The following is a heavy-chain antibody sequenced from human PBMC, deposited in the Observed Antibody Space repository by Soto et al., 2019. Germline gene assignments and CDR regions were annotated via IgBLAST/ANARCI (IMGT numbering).Heavy chain of an antibody. D-gene: IGHD6-6*01. Sequence: QVQLQQWGAEVLKPSETLSLTCVVNGGSFSGYYWSWIRQPPGKGLEWIGEINDSGITDSNPSLESRVTISVDMSKNQFSLKLNSVTAADTAVYHCARGRSSVPDRRGIGYYGLDVWGQGTTVTVSS. CDR3: ARGRSSVPDRRGIGYYGLDV. J-gene: IGHJ6*02. CDR2: INDSGIT. CDR1: GGSFSGYY. V-gene: IGHV4-34*01.